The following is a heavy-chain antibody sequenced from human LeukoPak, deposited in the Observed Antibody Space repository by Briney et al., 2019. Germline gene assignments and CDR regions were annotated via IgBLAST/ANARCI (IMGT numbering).Heavy chain of an antibody. D-gene: IGHD6-19*01. CDR1: GFTVSSNC. V-gene: IGHV3-53*01. J-gene: IGHJ4*02. CDR3: ARDDARCLVPDY. CDR2: IYGGGST. Sequence: GGSLRLSCAASGFTVSSNCMSWVRQAPGKGLERVSIIYGGGSTYYADSVKGRFTISRDNSKNTLYLQMNSLRVEDTAVYYCARDDARCLVPDYWGQGTLVTVSS.